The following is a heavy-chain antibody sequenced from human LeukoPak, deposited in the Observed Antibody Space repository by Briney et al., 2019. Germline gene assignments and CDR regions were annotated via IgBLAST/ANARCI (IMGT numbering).Heavy chain of an antibody. CDR3: AKDSLRRRDAPG. J-gene: IGHJ4*02. Sequence: GGSLRLSCAASGFTFSSYAMSWVRQAPGKGLEWISAISGSGGSTYYADSVKGRFTISTDNSKNTLYLQMNSLRAEDTAVYYCAKDSLRRRDAPGWGQGTLVTVSS. CDR1: GFTFSSYA. CDR2: ISGSGGST. D-gene: IGHD5-24*01. V-gene: IGHV3-23*01.